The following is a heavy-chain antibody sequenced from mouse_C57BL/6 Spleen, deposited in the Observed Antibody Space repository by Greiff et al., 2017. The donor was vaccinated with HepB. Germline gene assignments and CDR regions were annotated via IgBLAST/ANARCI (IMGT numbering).Heavy chain of an antibody. V-gene: IGHV1-82*01. CDR1: GYAFSSSW. CDR2: IYPGDGDT. D-gene: IGHD2-3*01. CDR3: AREGWG. J-gene: IGHJ2*01. Sequence: VQGVESGPELVKPGASVKISCKASGYAFSSSWMNWVKQRPGKGLEWIGRIYPGDGDTNYNGKFKGKATLTADKSSSTAYMQLSSLTSEDSAVYFCAREGWGWGQGTTLTVSS.